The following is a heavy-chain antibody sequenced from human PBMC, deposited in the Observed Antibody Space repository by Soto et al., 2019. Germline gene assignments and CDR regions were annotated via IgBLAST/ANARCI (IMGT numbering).Heavy chain of an antibody. D-gene: IGHD3-16*01. CDR1: GYTFNFYG. J-gene: IGHJ4*02. Sequence: QVQLVQSGAEVKKLGASVKVSCKASGYTFNFYGITWVRQAPGQGLEWMGWISGFNGNTNYAADLQGRVTMTTDTSTSTAYMELRGLRSDDTAVYYCARIGVSSGHESPDFDSWGQGTLVTVSS. CDR2: ISGFNGNT. CDR3: ARIGVSSGHESPDFDS. V-gene: IGHV1-18*01.